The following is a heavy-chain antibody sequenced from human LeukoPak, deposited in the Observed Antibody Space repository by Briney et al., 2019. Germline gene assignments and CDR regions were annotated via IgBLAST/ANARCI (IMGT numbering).Heavy chain of an antibody. J-gene: IGHJ4*02. CDR2: IKQDGSEK. V-gene: IGHV3-7*01. D-gene: IGHD3-3*01. Sequence: GGPLRLSCAASGFTFSSYAMSWLRQAPGKGLEWVANIKQDGSEKYYVDSVQGRFTISRDNAKNSLYLQMNSLRAEDTAVYYCAREQTFGLEIIKSYFDYWGQGTLVTVSS. CDR3: AREQTFGLEIIKSYFDY. CDR1: GFTFSSYA.